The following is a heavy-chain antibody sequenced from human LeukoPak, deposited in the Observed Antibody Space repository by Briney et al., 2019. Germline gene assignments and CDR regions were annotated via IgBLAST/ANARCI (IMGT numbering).Heavy chain of an antibody. Sequence: GGSLRLSCAASGFTLRSYSMSWVRQAPGKGLEWVSSINWGSNHIYYADAVQGRFTISRDNAKNSLYLQMNSLRAEDTAIYYCARDNSGWSRDYWGQGTLVTVSS. V-gene: IGHV3-21*06. CDR1: GFTLRSYS. CDR3: ARDNSGWSRDY. CDR2: INWGSNHI. J-gene: IGHJ4*02. D-gene: IGHD6-19*01.